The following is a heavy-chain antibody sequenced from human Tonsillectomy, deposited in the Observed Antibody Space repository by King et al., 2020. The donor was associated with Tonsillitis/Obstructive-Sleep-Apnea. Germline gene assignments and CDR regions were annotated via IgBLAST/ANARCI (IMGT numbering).Heavy chain of an antibody. J-gene: IGHJ4*02. CDR1: GFTFNTYS. Sequence: VQLVESGGGLVKPGGSLRLSCAASGFTFNTYSLNWVRQAPGKGLEWVSSISSGSSYIYYADSVKGRFTISRDNAKNSLYLQMNSLRADDTAVYYCERVDDYRWGTYRLGIWDYWGQGTLVTVSS. CDR2: ISSGSSYI. V-gene: IGHV3-21*01. D-gene: IGHD3-16*02. CDR3: ERVDDYRWGTYRLGIWDY.